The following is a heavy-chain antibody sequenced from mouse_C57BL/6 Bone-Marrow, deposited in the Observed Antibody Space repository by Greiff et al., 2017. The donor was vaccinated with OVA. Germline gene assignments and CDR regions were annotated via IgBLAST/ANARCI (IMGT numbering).Heavy chain of an antibody. V-gene: IGHV1-69*01. Sequence: QVQLQQPGAELVMPGASVKLSCKASGYTFTSYWMHWVKQRPGQGLEWIGEIDPSDSYTNYNQKFKGKSTLTVDKSSSTAYMQRSSLTSEDSAVYYCARDLYCDYWGQGTTLTVSS. CDR2: IDPSDSYT. CDR3: ARDLYCDY. CDR1: GYTFTSYW. J-gene: IGHJ2*01.